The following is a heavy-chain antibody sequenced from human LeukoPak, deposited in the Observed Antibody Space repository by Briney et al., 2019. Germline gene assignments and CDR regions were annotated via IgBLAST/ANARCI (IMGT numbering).Heavy chain of an antibody. CDR2: INHSGST. CDR1: GGSFSGYY. CDR3: ARHPGIVVVPAALDY. J-gene: IGHJ4*02. Sequence: SETLSLTCAVYGGSFSGYYWSWIRQPPGKGLEWIGEINHSGSTNYNPSLKSRVTISVDTSKNQFSLKLSSVTAADTAVYYCARHPGIVVVPAALDYWGQGTLVTVSS. V-gene: IGHV4-34*01. D-gene: IGHD2-2*01.